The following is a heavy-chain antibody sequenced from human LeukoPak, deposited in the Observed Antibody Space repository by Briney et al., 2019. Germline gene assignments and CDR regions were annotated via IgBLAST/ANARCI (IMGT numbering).Heavy chain of an antibody. CDR1: GFTFSSYA. V-gene: IGHV3-23*01. J-gene: IGHJ5*02. Sequence: GGSLRLSCAASGFTFSSYAMSWVRQAPGKGLEWVSAISGSGGSTYYADSVKGRFTISRDNSKNTLYLQMNSLRAEDTAVYYCAKLTPDLREQQLISTGWFDPWGQGTLVTVSS. CDR3: AKLTPDLREQQLISTGWFDP. CDR2: ISGSGGST. D-gene: IGHD6-13*01.